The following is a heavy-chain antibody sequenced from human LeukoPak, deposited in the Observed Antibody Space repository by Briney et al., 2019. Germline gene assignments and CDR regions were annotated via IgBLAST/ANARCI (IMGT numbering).Heavy chain of an antibody. CDR3: ARGLMGATVIYYYYYMDV. J-gene: IGHJ6*03. V-gene: IGHV4-34*01. Sequence: SETLSPTCAVYGGSFSGYYWSWIRQPPGKGLEWIGEINHSGSTNYNPSLKSRITISVDTSKNQFSLKLSSVIAADTAVYYCARGLMGATVIYYYYYMDVWGKGPMVTVSS. D-gene: IGHD1-26*01. CDR2: INHSGST. CDR1: GGSFSGYY.